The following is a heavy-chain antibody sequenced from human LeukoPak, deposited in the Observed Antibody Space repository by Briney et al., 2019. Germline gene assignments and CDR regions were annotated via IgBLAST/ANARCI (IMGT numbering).Heavy chain of an antibody. D-gene: IGHD4-11*01. Sequence: VASVKVSCKASGYTFTSYDINWVRQATGQGLEWMGWMNPNSGNTGYAQKFQGRVTMTRNTSISTAYMELSSLRSEDTAVYYCARGLLGFMRSDYSNYWDNWFDPWGQGTLVTVSS. CDR3: ARGLLGFMRSDYSNYWDNWFDP. V-gene: IGHV1-8*01. CDR1: GYTFTSYD. CDR2: MNPNSGNT. J-gene: IGHJ5*02.